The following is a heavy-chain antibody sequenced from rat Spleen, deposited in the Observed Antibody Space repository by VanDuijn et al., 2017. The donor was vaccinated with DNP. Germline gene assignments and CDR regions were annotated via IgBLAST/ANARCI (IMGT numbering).Heavy chain of an antibody. J-gene: IGHJ2*01. CDR1: GFTFSAYY. CDR2: IGSAAYAP. Sequence: EVQLVESGGGLVQPGRSLKLSCAASGFTFSAYYMAWLRQAPAKGLEWVAYIGSAAYAPYYGDSVKGRFTISRDNAKRTLYLQMDSLRSEDTATYYCATHAHWFAYWGQGVMVTVSS. CDR3: ATHAHWFAY. V-gene: IGHV5-25*01.